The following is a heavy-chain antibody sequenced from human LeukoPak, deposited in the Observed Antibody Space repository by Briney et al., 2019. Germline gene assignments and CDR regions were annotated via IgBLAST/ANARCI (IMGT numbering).Heavy chain of an antibody. CDR1: GYTFTSYD. D-gene: IGHD6-6*01. J-gene: IGHJ1*01. V-gene: IGHV1-8*03. Sequence: ASVKVSCKASGYTFTSYDINWVRQATGQGLEWMGWMNPNSGNTGYAQKFQGRVTITRNTSINTAYMELSSLSSEDTAVYYCATNVRKARHFHYWGQGTLVTVSS. CDR2: MNPNSGNT. CDR3: ATNVRKARHFHY.